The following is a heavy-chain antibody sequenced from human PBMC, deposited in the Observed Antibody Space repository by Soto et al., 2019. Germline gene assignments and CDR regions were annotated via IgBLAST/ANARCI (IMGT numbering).Heavy chain of an antibody. V-gene: IGHV1-69*01. CDR3: ARAVREFDNYYGDPTTTVPFDF. D-gene: IGHD4-17*01. J-gene: IGHJ4*02. CDR2: IIPVFGTA. CDR1: GGTFSSYA. Sequence: QVQLVQSGAEVKKPGSSVKVSCRAAGGTFSSYAITWVRQAPGQGLEWMGGIIPVFGTANYAQKFQGRVTLTADESTSTAYMELGSLRSEDTAVYYCARAVREFDNYYGDPTTTVPFDFWGQGTLVTVSS.